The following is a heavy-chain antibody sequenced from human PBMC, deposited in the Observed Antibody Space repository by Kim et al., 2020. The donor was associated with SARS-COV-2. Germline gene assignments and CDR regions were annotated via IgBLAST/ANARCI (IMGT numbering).Heavy chain of an antibody. CDR2: IRSKAYGETT. J-gene: IGHJ4*02. CDR3: TSLDNGADTYGYGVGDY. CDR1: GFTFGDYA. D-gene: IGHD5-18*01. Sequence: GGSLRLSCTASGFTFGDYAMSWVRQAPGKGLEWVSFIRSKAYGETTEYAASVKGRFTISRDDSKSIAYLQMNSLTTEDTAVYYCTSLDNGADTYGYGVGDYWGQGTLVTVSS. V-gene: IGHV3-49*04.